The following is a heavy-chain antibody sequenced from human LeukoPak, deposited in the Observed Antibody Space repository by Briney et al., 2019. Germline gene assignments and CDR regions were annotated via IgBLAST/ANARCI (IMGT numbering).Heavy chain of an antibody. D-gene: IGHD6-13*01. V-gene: IGHV6-1*01. J-gene: IGHJ4*02. CDR1: GDSVSSNSAA. Sequence: SQTLSLTCAISGDSVSSNSAAWNWIRQSPSRGLEWLGRTYYRSKWYNDYAVSVKSRITINPDTSKNQFSLQLNSVTPEDTAVYYCARAPDIAAAGTLIYFDYWGQGTLVTVSS. CDR2: TYYRSKWYN. CDR3: ARAPDIAAAGTLIYFDY.